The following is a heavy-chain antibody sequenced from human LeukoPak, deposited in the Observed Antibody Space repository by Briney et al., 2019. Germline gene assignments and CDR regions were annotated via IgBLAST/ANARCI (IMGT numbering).Heavy chain of an antibody. CDR1: GGSFSGYY. CDR2: INHSGST. CDR3: ARFGYCSGGSCYPAEGDY. D-gene: IGHD2-15*01. Sequence: SETLSLTCAVYGGSFSGYYWSWIRQPPGKGLEWIGEINHSGSTNYNPSLKSRVTISVDTSKNQFSLKLSSVTAADTAVYYCARFGYCSGGSCYPAEGDYWGQGTLVTVSS. V-gene: IGHV4-34*01. J-gene: IGHJ4*02.